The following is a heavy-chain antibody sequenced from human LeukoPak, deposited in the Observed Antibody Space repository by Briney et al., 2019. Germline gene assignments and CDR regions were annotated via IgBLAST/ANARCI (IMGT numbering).Heavy chain of an antibody. CDR1: RFTFNNYG. D-gene: IGHD6-6*01. CDR2: IWYSGSNE. CDR3: AKDLAMYSSSSSPDH. J-gene: IGHJ4*02. V-gene: IGHV3-30*02. Sequence: PGGSLRLSCAASRFTFNNYGMHWVRQAPGKGLEWVAIIWYSGSNEYYADSVKGRFTISRDNSKNTLYLQMSSLKAEDTAVYYCAKDLAMYSSSSSPDHWGQGTLVTVSS.